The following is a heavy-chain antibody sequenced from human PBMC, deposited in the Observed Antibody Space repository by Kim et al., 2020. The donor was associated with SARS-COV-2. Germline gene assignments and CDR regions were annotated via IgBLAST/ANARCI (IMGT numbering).Heavy chain of an antibody. CDR3: AKGPVGATHGGYYYGMDV. CDR2: ISGSGGST. V-gene: IGHV3-23*01. CDR1: GFTFSSYA. J-gene: IGHJ6*02. Sequence: GGSLRLSCAASGFTFSSYAMSWVRQAPGKGLEWGSAISGSGGSTYYADSVKGRFTISRDNSKNTLYLQMNSLRAEDTAVYYCAKGPVGATHGGYYYGMDVWGQGTTVTVAS. D-gene: IGHD1-26*01.